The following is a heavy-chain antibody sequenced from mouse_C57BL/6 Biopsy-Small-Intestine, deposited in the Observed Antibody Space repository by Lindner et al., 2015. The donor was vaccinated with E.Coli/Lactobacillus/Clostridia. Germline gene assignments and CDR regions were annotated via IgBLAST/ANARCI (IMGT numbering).Heavy chain of an antibody. V-gene: IGHV5-6*01. CDR3: ARQDGD. J-gene: IGHJ2*01. CDR2: ISSGGSYT. D-gene: IGHD2-3*01. Sequence: VQLQESGGDLVKPGGSLKLSCAASGFTFSSYGMSWVRQTPDKRLEWVATISSGGSYTYYPDSVKGRFTISRDNAKNTLYLQMSSLKSEDTAVYYCARQDGDWGQGTTLTVSS. CDR1: GFTFSSYG.